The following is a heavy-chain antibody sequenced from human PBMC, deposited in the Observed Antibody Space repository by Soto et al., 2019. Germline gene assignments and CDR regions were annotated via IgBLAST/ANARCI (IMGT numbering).Heavy chain of an antibody. D-gene: IGHD1-1*01. J-gene: IGHJ6*02. CDR2: IYYSGST. CDR3: VRSSGTAASYYYYGLDV. CDR1: GGSIRSGDYY. V-gene: IGHV4-30-4*01. Sequence: SETLSLTCTVSGGSIRSGDYYWNWIRQPPGKGLESIGYIYYSGSTYYNPSLKSRVTISVDTSKNQFSLKVTSVTAADTAMYYCVRSSGTAASYYYYGLDVWGQGTTVTVSS.